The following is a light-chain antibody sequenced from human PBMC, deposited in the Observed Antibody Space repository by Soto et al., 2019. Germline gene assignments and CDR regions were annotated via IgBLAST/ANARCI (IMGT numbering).Light chain of an antibody. CDR2: DAS. J-gene: IGKJ4*01. CDR1: QSVGSK. Sequence: EIVMTQSPPTLSMSPGERATLSCRASQSVGSKLAWYQQRPGQAPRLLIYDASNRATGIPARFSGSGSGTEFSLTISSLQSEDFAVYSCQQYGDWPGAFGGGTKVDIK. CDR3: QQYGDWPGA. V-gene: IGKV3D-15*01.